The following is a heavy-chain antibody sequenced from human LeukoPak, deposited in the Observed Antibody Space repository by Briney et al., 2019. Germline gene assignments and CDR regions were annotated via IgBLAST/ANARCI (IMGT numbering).Heavy chain of an antibody. V-gene: IGHV3-23*01. Sequence: PGGSLRLSCAASGLTFSNYAMSWVRQAPGKGLEWVSGISGSGGTTNYADSVKGRFTISRDNSKNTLYLQMNSLRAEDTAVYYCARDTGEWYQLLFYMDVWGKGTTVTVSS. J-gene: IGHJ6*03. CDR2: ISGSGGTT. D-gene: IGHD2-2*01. CDR3: ARDTGEWYQLLFYMDV. CDR1: GLTFSNYA.